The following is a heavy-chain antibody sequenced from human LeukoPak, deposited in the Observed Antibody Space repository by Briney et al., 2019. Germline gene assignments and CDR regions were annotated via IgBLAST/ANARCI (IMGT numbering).Heavy chain of an antibody. CDR2: ISGSGAGT. J-gene: IGHJ4*02. Sequence: PGGSLRLSCAASGFTFSNYGMSWVRQAPGKGLEWVSAISGSGAGTYYADSVKGRFTISRDNAKNTLYLQMNSLKTEDTFVYYCTTDTSYSSSSSSPRYFDYWGQGTLVTVSS. CDR1: GFTFSNYG. CDR3: TTDTSYSSSSSSPRYFDY. V-gene: IGHV3-23*01. D-gene: IGHD6-6*01.